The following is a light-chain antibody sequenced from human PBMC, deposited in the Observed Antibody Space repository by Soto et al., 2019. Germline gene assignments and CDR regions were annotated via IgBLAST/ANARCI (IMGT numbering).Light chain of an antibody. Sequence: QSVLTQPPSVSAATGQKVTISCSGRTSNIGNNYGSWYQQLPGTAPKLLIYANSARPSGIPDRFSGSKSGTSATLDITVLQTGDEAEYYGGTWDGSLSDVLFGGGTKVTV. CDR1: TSNIGNNY. CDR3: GTWDGSLSDVL. CDR2: ANS. V-gene: IGLV1-51*01. J-gene: IGLJ2*01.